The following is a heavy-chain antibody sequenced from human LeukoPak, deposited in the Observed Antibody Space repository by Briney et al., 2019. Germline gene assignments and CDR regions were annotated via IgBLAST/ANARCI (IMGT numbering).Heavy chain of an antibody. CDR3: TMTIMIVVVDDAFDI. V-gene: IGHV3-15*01. CDR1: GFTFSNAW. Sequence: PGGSLRLSCAASGFTFSNAWMSWVRQAPGKGLEWVGRIKSKTDGGTTDYAAPVKGRFTISRDDSKNTLYLQMNSLKTEDTAVYYCTMTIMIVVVDDAFDIWGQGTMVTVSS. J-gene: IGHJ3*02. CDR2: IKSKTDGGTT. D-gene: IGHD3-22*01.